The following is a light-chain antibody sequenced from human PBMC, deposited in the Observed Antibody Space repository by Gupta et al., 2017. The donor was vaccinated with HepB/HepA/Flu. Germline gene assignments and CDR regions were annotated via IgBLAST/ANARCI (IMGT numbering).Light chain of an antibody. CDR2: LNSDGSH. J-gene: IGLJ3*02. CDR1: SGHSNYA. Sequence: QLVLTQSPSASASLGASVKLTCTLSSGHSNYAIAWHPQQPEKGPRYLMKLNSDGSHSKGDGIPDRFSGSSSGPERYLTIASLQSEDEADYYCQTWGTGGVFGGGTKLTVL. V-gene: IGLV4-69*01. CDR3: QTWGTGGV.